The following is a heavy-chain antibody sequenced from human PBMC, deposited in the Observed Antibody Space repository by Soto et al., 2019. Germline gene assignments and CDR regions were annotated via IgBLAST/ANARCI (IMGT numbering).Heavy chain of an antibody. D-gene: IGHD2-2*01. Sequence: SETLSLTCAVYGGSFSGYYWSWIRQPPGKGLEWIGEINHSGSTNYNPSLKSRVTISVDTSKNQFSLKLSSVTAADTAVYYCARGREVPAAISYGMDVWGQGTTVTVSS. V-gene: IGHV4-34*01. CDR2: INHSGST. CDR3: ARGREVPAAISYGMDV. J-gene: IGHJ6*02. CDR1: GGSFSGYY.